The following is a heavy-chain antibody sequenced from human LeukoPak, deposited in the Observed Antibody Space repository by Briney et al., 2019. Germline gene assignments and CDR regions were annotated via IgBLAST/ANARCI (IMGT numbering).Heavy chain of an antibody. CDR1: GFTSSSYW. Sequence: PGGSLRLSCAVSGFTSSSYWMHWVRQAPGKGLVWVSRINNDGTYTVYADSVKGRFTISRDNAKNTLYLQMNSLRPEDTAVYYCAELGITMIGGVWGKGTTVTISS. D-gene: IGHD3-10*02. J-gene: IGHJ6*04. CDR3: AELGITMIGGV. CDR2: INNDGTYT. V-gene: IGHV3-74*01.